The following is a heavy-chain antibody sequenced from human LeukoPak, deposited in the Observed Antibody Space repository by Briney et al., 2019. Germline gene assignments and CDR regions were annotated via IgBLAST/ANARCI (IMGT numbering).Heavy chain of an antibody. V-gene: IGHV4-61*01. CDR3: ALANWEYYFDY. D-gene: IGHD7-27*01. CDR2: IYYSGST. CDR1: GGSVSSGSYY. Sequence: SETLSLTCTVSGGSVSSGSYYWSWIRQPPGKGLEWIAYIYYSGSTNYNPSLQSRVTISIDTSKNQFSLKLSSVTAADTAVYYCALANWEYYFDYWGQGTLVTVSS. J-gene: IGHJ4*02.